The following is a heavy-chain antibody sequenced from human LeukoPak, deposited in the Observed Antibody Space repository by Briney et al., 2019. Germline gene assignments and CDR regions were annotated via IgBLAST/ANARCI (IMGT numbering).Heavy chain of an antibody. J-gene: IGHJ4*02. CDR3: AKDRSRYDSSAYDFDY. CDR1: GFTFNNYA. V-gene: IGHV3-23*01. Sequence: PGGSLRLSCAASGFTFNNYAMSWVRQAPGKGLEWVSTVSGSGAIAYYTDSDKGRFTISRDNSKNTLYLQMNSLRAEDTAVYYCAKDRSRYDSSAYDFDYWGQGTLVTVSS. CDR2: VSGSGAIA. D-gene: IGHD3-22*01.